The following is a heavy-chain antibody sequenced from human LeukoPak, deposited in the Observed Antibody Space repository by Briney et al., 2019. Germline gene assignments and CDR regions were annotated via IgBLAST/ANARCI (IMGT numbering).Heavy chain of an antibody. CDR2: IRFDGSET. V-gene: IGHV3-7*01. CDR1: GFTSFSGHW. J-gene: IGHJ4*02. Sequence: GGSLRLSCTVSGFTSFSGHWMNWVRQAPGKGLEWVANIRFDGSETGYGDSVEGRFIISRDNSKNSLYLKMNSLRAEDTAVYYCATRNNFEYWGQGTLVTVSS. CDR3: ATRNNFEY.